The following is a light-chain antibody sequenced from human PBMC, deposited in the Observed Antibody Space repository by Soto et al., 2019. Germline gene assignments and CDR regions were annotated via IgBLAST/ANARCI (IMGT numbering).Light chain of an antibody. CDR2: GAS. J-gene: IGKJ2*01. CDR3: QQYGSSPYT. V-gene: IGKV3-20*01. CDR1: QSVSSSY. Sequence: EIVLTQSPGTLSLSPGERATLSCRASQSVSSSYLAWYQQKPGQAPRLLIYGASSSATGIPDWFSGSGSGTDVSLTISRLEPEDCAVYYCQQYGSSPYTFGQGTKLEIK.